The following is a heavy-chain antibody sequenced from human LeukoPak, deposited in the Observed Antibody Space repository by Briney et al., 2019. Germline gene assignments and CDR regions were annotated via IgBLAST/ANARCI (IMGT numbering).Heavy chain of an antibody. V-gene: IGHV4-39*07. J-gene: IGHJ5*02. CDR1: GGSISSSSYY. Sequence: SETLSLTCTVSGGSISSSSYYWGWIRQPPGKGLEWIGSIYYSGSTYYNPSLKSRVTISVDTSKNQFSLKLSSVTAADTAVYYCARDIDPAVVVVVPAAQSHWFDPWGQGTLVTVSS. CDR2: IYYSGST. CDR3: ARDIDPAVVVVVPAAQSHWFDP. D-gene: IGHD2-2*01.